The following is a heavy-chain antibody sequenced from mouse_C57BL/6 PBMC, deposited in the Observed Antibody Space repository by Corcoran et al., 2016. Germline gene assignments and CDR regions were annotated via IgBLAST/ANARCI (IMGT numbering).Heavy chain of an antibody. D-gene: IGHD2-5*01. J-gene: IGHJ1*03. CDR3: VRDSNWYFDV. CDR1: GYTFTTYG. CDR2: INTYSRVP. V-gene: IGHV9-3*01. Sequence: QIQLEQSGPELKTPGETVKISCKASGYTFTTYGMSWVKQAPGKDLTWMAWINTYSRVPTYADDFKGRFAFSVETSASTDFTQINNLRYEDTGTDFCVRDSNWYFDVWGTGTTVTVSS.